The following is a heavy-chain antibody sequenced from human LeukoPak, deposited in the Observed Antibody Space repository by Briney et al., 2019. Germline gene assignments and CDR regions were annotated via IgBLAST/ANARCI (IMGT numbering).Heavy chain of an antibody. CDR2: INPNSGGT. D-gene: IGHD3-22*01. CDR1: GYTFTGYY. Sequence: ASVKVSRKASGYTFTGYYMHWVRQAPGQGLEWMGWINPNSGGTNYAQKFQGRVTMTRDTSISTAYMELSRLRSDDTAVYYCARDRPYYYDSRGSFDYWGQGTLVTVSS. J-gene: IGHJ4*02. V-gene: IGHV1-2*02. CDR3: ARDRPYYYDSRGSFDY.